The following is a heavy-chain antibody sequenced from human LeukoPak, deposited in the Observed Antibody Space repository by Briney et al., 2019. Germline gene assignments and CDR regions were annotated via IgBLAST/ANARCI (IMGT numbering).Heavy chain of an antibody. CDR3: ATIDFDY. V-gene: IGHV1-24*01. Sequence: GASVKVSCKASGGTFSSYAISWVRQAPGKGLEWMGGFDPEDGETIYVQKFQGRVTMTEDTSTDTAYMELSSLRSEDTAVYCCATIDFDYWGQGTLVTVSS. CDR1: GGTFSSYA. CDR2: FDPEDGET. J-gene: IGHJ4*02.